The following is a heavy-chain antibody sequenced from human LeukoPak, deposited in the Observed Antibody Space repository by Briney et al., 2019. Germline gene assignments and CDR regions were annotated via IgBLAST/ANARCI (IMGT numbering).Heavy chain of an antibody. V-gene: IGHV3-74*01. CDR1: GFTFSSLW. CDR3: AKDHYWSIDY. D-gene: IGHD3-3*01. J-gene: IGHJ4*02. CDR2: IKGDGIST. Sequence: PGGSLRLSCAASGFTFSSLWMHWVRHAPGQGLVWVSRIKGDGISTNYADSVKGRFTISRDIAKNTLYLQMNSLRAEDTGVYYCAKDHYWSIDYWGRGTLVTVSS.